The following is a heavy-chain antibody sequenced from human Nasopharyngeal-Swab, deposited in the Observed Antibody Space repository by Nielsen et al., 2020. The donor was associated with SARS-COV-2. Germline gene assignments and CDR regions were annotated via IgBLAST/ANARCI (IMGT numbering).Heavy chain of an antibody. J-gene: IGHJ4*02. Sequence: SETLSLTCSVSGDSISSGDYYWSWIRQPPGKGLEWIGYIHYTGSTYSNSSLKSRPIISVDMSKNQFSLKLTSVTAADTAVYYCARVDYYRIDYWGQGTLVTVSS. D-gene: IGHD1-14*01. CDR2: IHYTGST. CDR3: ARVDYYRIDY. CDR1: GDSISSGDYY. V-gene: IGHV4-30-4*01.